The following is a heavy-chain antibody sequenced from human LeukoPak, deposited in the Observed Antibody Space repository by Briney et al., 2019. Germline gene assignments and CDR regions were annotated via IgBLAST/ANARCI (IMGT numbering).Heavy chain of an antibody. CDR3: AKGVLPMGFDY. Sequence: GGSLRLSCAASGFTFSSYAMNWVRQAPGKGLEWVSAISGSGGNTYYADSVKGRFTISRDNSKNTLYLQMNSLRAEDTAIYYCAKGVLPMGFDYWGQGTLVTVSS. V-gene: IGHV3-23*01. CDR2: ISGSGGNT. D-gene: IGHD1-26*01. J-gene: IGHJ4*02. CDR1: GFTFSSYA.